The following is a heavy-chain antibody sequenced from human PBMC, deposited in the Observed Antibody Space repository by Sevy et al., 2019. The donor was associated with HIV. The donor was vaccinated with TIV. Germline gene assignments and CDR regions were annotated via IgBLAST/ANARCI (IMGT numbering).Heavy chain of an antibody. V-gene: IGHV3-23*01. Sequence: GESLKISCAASGFTFDNYPMNWVRQAPGKGPEWVPAISGSGGSTYQGESGKGRFTVSRDNSRSILYQQMKSLRPGDTAVYYCAKDGYSRVYYRELDYWGQGTLVTVSS. D-gene: IGHD3-22*01. CDR2: ISGSGGST. CDR3: AKDGYSRVYYRELDY. J-gene: IGHJ4*02. CDR1: GFTFDNYP.